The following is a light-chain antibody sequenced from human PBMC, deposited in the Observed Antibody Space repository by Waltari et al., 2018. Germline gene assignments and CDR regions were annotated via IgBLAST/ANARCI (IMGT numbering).Light chain of an antibody. V-gene: IGLV2-11*01. Sequence: QSALTQPRSVSGSPGQSVTISCTGTSSDVGGYNYVSCYQHHPGKGPKRIIYDVTKRPSGVADRFSAAKSDHTDSLTISGLQADDEADYYCCSYAGSITFWVFGGVTKLTVL. CDR2: DVT. CDR3: CSYAGSITFWV. CDR1: SSDVGGYNY. J-gene: IGLJ3*02.